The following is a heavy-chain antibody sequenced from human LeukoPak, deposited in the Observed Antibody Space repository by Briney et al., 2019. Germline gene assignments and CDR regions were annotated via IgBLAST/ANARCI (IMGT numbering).Heavy chain of an antibody. J-gene: IGHJ4*02. CDR1: GDSVSRSDSY. V-gene: IGHV4-39*01. D-gene: IGHD1-26*01. Sequence: KPSETLSLTCSVSGDSVSRSDSYWDWIRQPPGKGLEWIGTIYYSGRTYYSPSLKSRVTISVNTSKNQFSLKLSSVTAADTAVYYCARHRKIEELDYWGQGTLVTVSS. CDR2: IYYSGRT. CDR3: ARHRKIEELDY.